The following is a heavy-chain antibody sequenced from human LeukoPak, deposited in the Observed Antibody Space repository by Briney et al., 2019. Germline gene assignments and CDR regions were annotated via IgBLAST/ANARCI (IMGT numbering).Heavy chain of an antibody. J-gene: IGHJ4*02. D-gene: IGHD6-13*01. CDR2: IYHSGST. CDR1: GGSISSSNR. V-gene: IGHV4-4*02. Sequence: PSETLSLTCAVSGGSISSSNRWSWVRQPPGKGLEWVGEIYHSGSTNYNPSLKSRVTISVDTSKNQFSLKLSSVTAADTAVYYCARVGYSSSWYRALDYWGQGTLVTVSS. CDR3: ARVGYSSSWYRALDY.